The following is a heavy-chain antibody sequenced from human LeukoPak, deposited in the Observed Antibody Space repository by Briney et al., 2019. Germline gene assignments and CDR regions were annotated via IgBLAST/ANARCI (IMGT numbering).Heavy chain of an antibody. CDR2: ISANNGNT. D-gene: IGHD3-22*01. J-gene: IGHJ4*02. CDR3: ARDSGTYYYDSSGAP. CDR1: GYTFTSYG. V-gene: IGHV1-18*01. Sequence: GASVKVSCKASGYTFTSYGISWVRQAPGQGLEWMGWISANNGNTNYAQKFQGRVTMTRDTSTSTAHMELRSLRSDDTAVYYCARDSGTYYYDSSGAPWGQGTLVTVSS.